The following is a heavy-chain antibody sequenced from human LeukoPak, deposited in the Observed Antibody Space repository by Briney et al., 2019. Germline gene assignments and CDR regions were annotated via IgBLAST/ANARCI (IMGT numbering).Heavy chain of an antibody. J-gene: IGHJ2*01. D-gene: IGHD4-17*01. CDR3: ARSSATVTTRFFDL. V-gene: IGHV3-20*04. Sequence: GESLILSCAASGFTFDDYGMIWVRQAPGKGLERVSYITWNGATMAYGDSVKGRFTISRDNAENSLFLQMNSLRAEDTAFYYCARSSATVTTRFFDLWDRGTLVFVSS. CDR1: GFTFDDYG. CDR2: ITWNGATM.